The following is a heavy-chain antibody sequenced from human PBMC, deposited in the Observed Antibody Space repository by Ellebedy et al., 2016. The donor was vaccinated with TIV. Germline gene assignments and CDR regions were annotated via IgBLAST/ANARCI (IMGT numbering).Heavy chain of an antibody. CDR1: GFTFSSYA. CDR3: AKDQGVEEWLDAFDI. V-gene: IGHV3-23*01. D-gene: IGHD6-19*01. J-gene: IGHJ3*02. Sequence: GESLKISXAASGFTFSSYAMSWVRQAPGKGLEWVSAISGSGGSTYYADSVKGRFTIPRDNSKNTLYLQMNSLRAEDTAVYYCAKDQGVEEWLDAFDIWGQGTMVTVSS. CDR2: ISGSGGST.